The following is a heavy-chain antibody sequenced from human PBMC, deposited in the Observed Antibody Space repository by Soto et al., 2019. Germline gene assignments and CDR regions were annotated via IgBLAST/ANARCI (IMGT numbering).Heavy chain of an antibody. D-gene: IGHD3-22*01. CDR3: ARDGGGSSGYTYYYYGMDV. CDR1: GGTFSSYA. CDR2: IIPIFGTA. Sequence: QVQLVQSGAEVKKPGSSVKVSCKASGGTFSSYAISWVRQAPGQGLEWMGGIIPIFGTANYAQKFQGRVTITADESTSTAYMELSSLRSEDTAVYYCARDGGGSSGYTYYYYGMDVWGQGTTVTVSS. V-gene: IGHV1-69*01. J-gene: IGHJ6*02.